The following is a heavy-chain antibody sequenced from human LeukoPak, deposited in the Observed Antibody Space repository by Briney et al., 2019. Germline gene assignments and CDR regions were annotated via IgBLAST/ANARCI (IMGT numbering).Heavy chain of an antibody. J-gene: IGHJ3*02. CDR3: ATLATRITIFGVVIIQEGDAFDI. Sequence: GRSLRLSCAASGFTFSSYAMHWVRQAPGKGLEWVAVISYDGSNKYYADSVKGRFTISRDNSKNTLYLQMNSLRAEDTAVYYCATLATRITIFGVVIIQEGDAFDIWGQGTMVTVSS. D-gene: IGHD3-3*01. CDR2: ISYDGSNK. V-gene: IGHV3-30-3*01. CDR1: GFTFSSYA.